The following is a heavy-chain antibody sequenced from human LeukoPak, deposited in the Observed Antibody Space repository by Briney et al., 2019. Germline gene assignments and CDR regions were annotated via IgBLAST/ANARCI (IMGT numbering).Heavy chain of an antibody. CDR3: ASSSRAGITEFDS. Sequence: GGPLRLSCAASGFTFSNYAMSWVRQAPGKGLEWDSSINGSRGSTYYADSVKGRCTISRDNSKNTLSLQMNSLRAEDTAVYYCASSSRAGITEFDSWGPGTLVTASS. CDR2: INGSRGST. D-gene: IGHD6-19*01. CDR1: GFTFSNYA. V-gene: IGHV3-23*01. J-gene: IGHJ4*02.